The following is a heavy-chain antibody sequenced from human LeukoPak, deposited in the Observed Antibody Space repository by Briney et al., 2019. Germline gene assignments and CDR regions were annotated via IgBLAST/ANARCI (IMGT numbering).Heavy chain of an antibody. J-gene: IGHJ6*03. V-gene: IGHV1-18*01. CDR2: ISAYDGNT. D-gene: IGHD6-13*01. CDR3: ARGKGSSSWYYYYYYMDV. Sequence: ASVKVSCKASGYTFTSYGISWVRQAPGQGLEWMGWISAYDGNTNYAQKLQGRVTMTTDTSTSTAYMELRSLRSDDTAVYYCARGKGSSSWYYYYYYMDVWGKGTTVTVSS. CDR1: GYTFTSYG.